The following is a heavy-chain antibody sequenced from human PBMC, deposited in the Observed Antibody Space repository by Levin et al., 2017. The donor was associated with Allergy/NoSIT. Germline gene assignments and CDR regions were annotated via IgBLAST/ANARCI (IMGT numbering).Heavy chain of an antibody. CDR3: ARSDRYCSGGNCYSEVDAFDI. CDR1: GGSMNSYY. D-gene: IGHD2-15*01. CDR2: IFYSGST. V-gene: IGHV4-59*01. Sequence: SQTLSLTCSVSGGSMNSYYWNWIRQPPGKGMEWIGYIFYSGSTSYNPSLKSRVTISVDTSKNQFSLRLSPVTAADTAVYHCARSDRYCSGGNCYSEVDAFDIWGQGTTVTVSS. J-gene: IGHJ3*02.